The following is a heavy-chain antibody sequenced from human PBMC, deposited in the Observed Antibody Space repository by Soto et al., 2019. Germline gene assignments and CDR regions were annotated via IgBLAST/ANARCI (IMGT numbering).Heavy chain of an antibody. CDR1: GFTFSSYS. Sequence: GGSLRLSCAASGFTFSSYSMNWVRQAPGKELEWVSSISSSSSYIYYADSVKGRFTISRDNAKNSLYLQMNSLRAEDTAVYYCARGDFWSGYYDYWGQGTLVTVS. D-gene: IGHD3-3*01. J-gene: IGHJ4*02. CDR3: ARGDFWSGYYDY. CDR2: ISSSSSYI. V-gene: IGHV3-21*01.